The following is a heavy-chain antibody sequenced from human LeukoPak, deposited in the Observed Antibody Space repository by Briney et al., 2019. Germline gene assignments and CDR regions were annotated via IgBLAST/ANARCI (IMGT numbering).Heavy chain of an antibody. CDR1: GFTFSSYG. D-gene: IGHD4-17*01. Sequence: GGSLRLSCAASGFTFSSYGMHWVRQAPGKGLEWVAVISYDGSYKYYADSVKGRFTISRDNSKNTLYLQMNSLRAEDTAVYCCAKVGDYGDYALDYWGQGTLVTVSS. V-gene: IGHV3-30*18. J-gene: IGHJ4*02. CDR3: AKVGDYGDYALDY. CDR2: ISYDGSYK.